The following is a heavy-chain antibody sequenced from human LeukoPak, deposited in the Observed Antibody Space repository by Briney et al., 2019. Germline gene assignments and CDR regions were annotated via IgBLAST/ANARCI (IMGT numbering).Heavy chain of an antibody. Sequence: GGSLRLSCAASGFTVSRNYMSWVRQAPGKGLEWVSVIYSGGSTYYADSVKGRFTISRDGSKNTGYLQMNSLKTEDTAVYYCTRLSYSSSWPFDPWGQGTLVTISS. D-gene: IGHD6-13*01. CDR1: GFTVSRNY. V-gene: IGHV3-53*01. CDR3: TRLSYSSSWPFDP. CDR2: IYSGGST. J-gene: IGHJ5*02.